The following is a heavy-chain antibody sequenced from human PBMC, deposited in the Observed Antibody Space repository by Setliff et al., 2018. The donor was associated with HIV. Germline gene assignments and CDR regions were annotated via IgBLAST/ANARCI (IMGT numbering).Heavy chain of an antibody. CDR3: ARAPRIFPEFNNPHPHFDH. J-gene: IGHJ4*02. CDR2: INPSGGSI. Sequence: GASVKVSCKASGYIFTSYYIHWVRQAPGQGLEWMGIINPSGGSISYAQKFQGRITMTTDTSTSTAYMELRGLISDDTAVYFCARAPRIFPEFNNPHPHFDHWGQGTLVTVSS. V-gene: IGHV1-46*01. D-gene: IGHD3-3*01. CDR1: GYIFTSYY.